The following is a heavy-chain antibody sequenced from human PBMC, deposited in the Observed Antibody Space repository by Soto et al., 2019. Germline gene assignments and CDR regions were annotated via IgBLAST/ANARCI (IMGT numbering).Heavy chain of an antibody. CDR1: GGSISSSSYY. D-gene: IGHD1-7*01. CDR3: ARPLGLLAPYYFDY. Sequence: QLQLQESGPGLVKPSETLSLTCTVSGGSISSSSYYWGWIRQPPGKGLEWIGSIYYSGSTYYNPSLKSRVTISVDTSKNQFSLKLSSVTAADTAVYYCARPLGLLAPYYFDYWGQGTLVTVSS. CDR2: IYYSGST. J-gene: IGHJ4*02. V-gene: IGHV4-39*01.